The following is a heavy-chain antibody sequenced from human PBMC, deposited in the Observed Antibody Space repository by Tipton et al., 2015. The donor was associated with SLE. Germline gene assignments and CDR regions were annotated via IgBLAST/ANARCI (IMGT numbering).Heavy chain of an antibody. J-gene: IGHJ4*01. D-gene: IGHD3-22*01. Sequence: LRLSCTVSGGSIRSYYWSWIRQAPGKGLEWIGYIYDSENTNYNPSLKSRVTISSDTPKNQFSLKLSSMTAADTAVYYCAREGYYDNSGYYPLFDSWGQGILVTVSS. CDR3: AREGYYDNSGYYPLFDS. V-gene: IGHV4-59*01. CDR2: IYDSENT. CDR1: GGSIRSYY.